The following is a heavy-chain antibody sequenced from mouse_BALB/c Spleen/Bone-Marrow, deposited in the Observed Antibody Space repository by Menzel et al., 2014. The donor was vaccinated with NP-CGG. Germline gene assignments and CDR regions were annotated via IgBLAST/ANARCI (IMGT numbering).Heavy chain of an antibody. V-gene: IGHV14-3*02. D-gene: IGHD2-4*01. J-gene: IGHJ4*01. CDR1: GFNIKDTY. CDR3: AKYGGLRYAMDY. CDR2: IDPANGNT. Sequence: EVQLQQSGAELVKSGASVKLSCTASGFNIKDTYMHWVKQRPEQGLEWIGRIDPANGNTKYDPKFQGKATITADTSSNTAYLQLSSLTSEDTAVYYCAKYGGLRYAMDYWGQGTSVTVSS.